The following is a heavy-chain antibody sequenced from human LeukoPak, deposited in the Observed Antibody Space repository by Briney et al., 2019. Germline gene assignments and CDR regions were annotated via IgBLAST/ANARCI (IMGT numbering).Heavy chain of an antibody. D-gene: IGHD3-10*01. V-gene: IGHV3-74*01. CDR1: GFAFSSYW. J-gene: IGHJ3*02. Sequence: PGGSLRLSCAASGFAFSSYWMHWVRQAPGKGLVWVSRINTDGSSTTYADSVKGRFTISRDNAKNSLYLQMNTLRAEDTAVYYCARDPTYYFDSGNYYDAFDIWGQGTMVTVSS. CDR2: INTDGSST. CDR3: ARDPTYYFDSGNYYDAFDI.